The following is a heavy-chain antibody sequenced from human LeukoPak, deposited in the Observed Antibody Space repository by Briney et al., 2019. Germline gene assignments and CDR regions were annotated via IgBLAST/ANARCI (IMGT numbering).Heavy chain of an antibody. V-gene: IGHV3-43*01. D-gene: IGHD3-10*02. CDR3: AKELDTMFFDY. J-gene: IGHJ4*02. CDR2: AGWAGGTT. CDR1: GFNFDRYT. Sequence: QSGVSLRLSCATSGFNFDRYTIHWVRQAPGKGLEWVSLAGWAGGTTFYSDSVRGRFTISRDSGRKSVYLQMNSLTTDDTAFYFCAKELDTMFFDYWGQGALVTVSS.